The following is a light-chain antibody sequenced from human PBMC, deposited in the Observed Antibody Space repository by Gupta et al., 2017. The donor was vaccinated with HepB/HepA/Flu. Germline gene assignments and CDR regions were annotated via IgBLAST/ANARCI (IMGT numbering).Light chain of an antibody. V-gene: IGLV3-1*01. CDR3: QAGDSSTVV. J-gene: IGLJ2*01. CDR1: NLGDKY. Sequence: SYAVTQPPSVSVSPGQTASISCSGDNLGDKYAGWCQQKPGQSPKLVIYQDSSRTAGTPERFSGSNSATTATLTIGVTQAMDEDDYYCQAGDSSTVVFGGGTKLTVL. CDR2: QDS.